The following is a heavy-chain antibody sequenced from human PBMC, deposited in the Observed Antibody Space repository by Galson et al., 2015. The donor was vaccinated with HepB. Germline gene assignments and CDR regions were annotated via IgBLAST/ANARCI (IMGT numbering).Heavy chain of an antibody. CDR3: AADSGTTGANFFDY. J-gene: IGHJ4*02. V-gene: IGHV1-58*02. Sequence: SVKVSCKASGFTFTSSAMQWVRQARGQRLEWIGWIVVGSGNTNYAQKFQERVTITRDMSTSTAYMELSSLRSEDTAVYHCAADSGTTGANFFDYWGQGTLVTVSS. D-gene: IGHD1-1*01. CDR1: GFTFTSSA. CDR2: IVVGSGNT.